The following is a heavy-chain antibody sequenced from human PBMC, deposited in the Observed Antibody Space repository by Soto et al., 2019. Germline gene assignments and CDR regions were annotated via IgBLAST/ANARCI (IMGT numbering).Heavy chain of an antibody. CDR1: GFTFSGSA. CDR2: IRSKANSYAT. J-gene: IGHJ6*02. D-gene: IGHD3-3*01. V-gene: IGHV3-73*02. CDR3: TTRRKDDFWSGYQYSYYGMDV. Sequence: EVQLVESGGGLVQPGGSLKLSCAASGFTFSGSAMHWVRQASGKGLEWVGRIRSKANSYATAYAASVKGRFTISRDDSKNTAYLQMNSLKTEDTAVYYCTTRRKDDFWSGYQYSYYGMDVWGQGTTVPVSS.